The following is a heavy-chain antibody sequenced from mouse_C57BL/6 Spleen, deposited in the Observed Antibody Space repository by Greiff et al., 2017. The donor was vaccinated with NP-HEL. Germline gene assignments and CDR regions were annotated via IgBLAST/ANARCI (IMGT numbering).Heavy chain of an antibody. Sequence: EVKVVESVAELVRPGASVKLSCTASGFNIKNTYMHWVKQRPEQGLEWIGRIDPANGNTKYAPKFQGKATITADTSSNTAYLQLSSLTSEDTAIYYCAREDYYGSSYDWYFDVWGTGTTVTVSS. CDR2: IDPANGNT. J-gene: IGHJ1*03. D-gene: IGHD1-1*01. CDR3: AREDYYGSSYDWYFDV. CDR1: GFNIKNTY. V-gene: IGHV14-3*01.